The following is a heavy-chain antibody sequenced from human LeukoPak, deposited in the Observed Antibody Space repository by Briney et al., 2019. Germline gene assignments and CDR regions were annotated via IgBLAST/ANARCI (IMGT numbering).Heavy chain of an antibody. J-gene: IGHJ4*02. CDR2: IWSDSADI. CDR1: GFIFSRYT. D-gene: IGHD3-22*01. V-gene: IGHV3-21*01. Sequence: GGSLRLSCAASGFIFSRYTINWVRQAPGKGLEWVSSIWSDSADIHYADSVKGRFTISRDNAKNSLYLQMNSLRAEDTAVYYCARDPGYYYDSSGYPQYYFDYWGQGTLVTVSS. CDR3: ARDPGYYYDSSGYPQYYFDY.